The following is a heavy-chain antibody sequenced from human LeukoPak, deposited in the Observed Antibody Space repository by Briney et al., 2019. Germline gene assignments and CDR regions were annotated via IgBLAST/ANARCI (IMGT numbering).Heavy chain of an antibody. J-gene: IGHJ6*02. V-gene: IGHV4-30-2*01. Sequence: PSETLSLTCAVSGGSISSGGYSWSWIRQPPGKGLEWIGYIYHSGSTYYNPSLKSRVTISVDRSKNQFSLKLSSVTAADTAVYYCASVLRFLEWSLDVWGQGTTVTVPS. D-gene: IGHD3-3*01. CDR3: ASVLRFLEWSLDV. CDR2: IYHSGST. CDR1: GGSISSGGYS.